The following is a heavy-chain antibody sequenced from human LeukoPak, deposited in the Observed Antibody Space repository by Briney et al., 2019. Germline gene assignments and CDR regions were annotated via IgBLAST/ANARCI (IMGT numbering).Heavy chain of an antibody. D-gene: IGHD5-18*01. Sequence: GGSLRLSCGASGFTFSSYAMHWVRQGPGKGLEWVAVISYDGGNKYYADSVKGRLTISRDNSKNTLYLQMNSLRVEDTAVYFCAKGDTPVTAMLTPFDSWGQGTLVTVSS. V-gene: IGHV3-30*18. CDR3: AKGDTPVTAMLTPFDS. J-gene: IGHJ4*02. CDR1: GFTFSSYA. CDR2: ISYDGGNK.